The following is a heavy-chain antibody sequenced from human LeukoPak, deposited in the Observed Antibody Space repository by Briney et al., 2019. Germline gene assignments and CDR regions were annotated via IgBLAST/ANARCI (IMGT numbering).Heavy chain of an antibody. D-gene: IGHD3-10*01. CDR1: GFTFDAYV. CDR2: INWNGGST. Sequence: PGGSLRLSCAASGFTFDAYVMTWVRQAPGKGLEWVSSINWNGGSTGYADSVKGRFTISRDNAKNSLYLQMNSLRPEDTAVYYCAREQFQQVTVFFDFGELYDYWGQGTLVTVSS. J-gene: IGHJ4*02. CDR3: AREQFQQVTVFFDFGELYDY. V-gene: IGHV3-20*04.